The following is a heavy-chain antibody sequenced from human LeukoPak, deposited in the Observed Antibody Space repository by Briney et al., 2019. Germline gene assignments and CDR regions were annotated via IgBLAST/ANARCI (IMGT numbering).Heavy chain of an antibody. CDR1: GFTFSSYA. CDR2: ISNSDGNT. CDR3: ARESGLGYSYGHDY. J-gene: IGHJ4*02. Sequence: GGSLRLSCAASGFTFSSYAMSWVRQAPGKGLQWVSTISNSDGNTYYADSVKGRFTISRDNAKNSLYLQMNSLRAEDTAVYYCARESGLGYSYGHDYWGQGTLVTVSS. D-gene: IGHD5-18*01. V-gene: IGHV3-23*01.